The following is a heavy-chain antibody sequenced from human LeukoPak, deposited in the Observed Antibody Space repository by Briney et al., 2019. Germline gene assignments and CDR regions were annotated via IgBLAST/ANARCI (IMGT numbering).Heavy chain of an antibody. J-gene: IGHJ5*02. D-gene: IGHD6-13*01. V-gene: IGHV4-34*01. CDR3: ARGGGYSSSWYGPWFDP. CDR1: GGSFSGYY. CDR2: INHSGST. Sequence: SETLSLTCAVYGGSFSGYYWSWIRQPPGKGLEWIGEINHSGSTNSHPSLKSRVTISVDTSKNQFSLKLSSVTAADTAVYYCARGGGYSSSWYGPWFDPWGQGTLVTVSS.